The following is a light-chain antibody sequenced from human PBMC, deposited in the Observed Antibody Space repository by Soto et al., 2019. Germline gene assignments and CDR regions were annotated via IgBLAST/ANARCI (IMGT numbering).Light chain of an antibody. J-gene: IGKJ1*01. V-gene: IGKV1-39*01. CDR1: QGISTF. Sequence: DIQMTQSPSSLSTSVGDRVTITCRASQGISTFLNWYQQKPGKAPRLLIYAASRLQSGVPARFSGSGVETDFTLTITSLQPEDFATYYCLQHNSYPRTFGQGTKVDIK. CDR2: AAS. CDR3: LQHNSYPRT.